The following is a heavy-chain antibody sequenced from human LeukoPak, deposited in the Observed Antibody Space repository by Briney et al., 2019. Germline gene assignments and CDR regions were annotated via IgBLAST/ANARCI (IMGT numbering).Heavy chain of an antibody. CDR2: INPNSGGT. D-gene: IGHD6-19*01. Sequence: ASVKVSCKASGYTFTGYYMHWVRQAPGQGLEWVGWINPNSGGTNYAQKFQGRVTMTRDTSISTAYMELSRLRSDDTAVYYCARNHYSSGWYVGYWGQGTLVTVSS. J-gene: IGHJ4*02. V-gene: IGHV1-2*02. CDR3: ARNHYSSGWYVGY. CDR1: GYTFTGYY.